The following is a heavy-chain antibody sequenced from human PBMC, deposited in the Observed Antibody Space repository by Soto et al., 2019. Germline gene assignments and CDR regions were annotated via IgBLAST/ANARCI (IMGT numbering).Heavy chain of an antibody. V-gene: IGHV1-69*02. D-gene: IGHD3-3*01. J-gene: IGHJ3*02. Sequence: ASLKLSCKSSGGPFSSYTISWVRQAPGQGLEWMGRIIPILGIANYAQKLQGRVTITADKSTSTAYMELSSLRSEDTAVYYCARAAIFGVVTLRDAFDIWGQGTMVTVSS. CDR1: GGPFSSYT. CDR2: IIPILGIA. CDR3: ARAAIFGVVTLRDAFDI.